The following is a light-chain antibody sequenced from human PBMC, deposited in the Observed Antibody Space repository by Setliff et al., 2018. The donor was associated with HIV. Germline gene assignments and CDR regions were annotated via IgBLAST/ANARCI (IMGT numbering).Light chain of an antibody. V-gene: IGLV1-44*01. CDR3: ATWDDSLNGVV. J-gene: IGLJ2*01. Sequence: QSVLTQPPSASGTPGQGVTIPCSGSSFNIGSNAVNWYQQVPGTAPKLLIYSTNQRPSGVPDRFSGSKSGTSASLAISGLQSEDAADYYCATWDDSLNGVVFGGGTKVTVL. CDR1: SFNIGSNA. CDR2: STN.